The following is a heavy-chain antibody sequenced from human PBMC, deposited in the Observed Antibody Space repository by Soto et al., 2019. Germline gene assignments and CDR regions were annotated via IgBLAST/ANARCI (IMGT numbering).Heavy chain of an antibody. D-gene: IGHD6-6*01. CDR3: ARDSIAARYYYYGMDV. V-gene: IGHV1-69*13. CDR2: IIPIFGTA. CDR1: GGTFSSYA. J-gene: IGHJ6*02. Sequence: ASVKVSCKASGGTFSSYAISWVRQAPGQGLEWMGGIIPIFGTANYAQKFQGRVTITADESTSTAYMELSSLRSEDTAVYYCARDSIAARYYYYGMDVWGQGTTVTVAS.